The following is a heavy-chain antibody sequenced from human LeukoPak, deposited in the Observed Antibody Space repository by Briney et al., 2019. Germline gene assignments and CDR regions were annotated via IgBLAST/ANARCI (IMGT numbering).Heavy chain of an antibody. CDR2: IYHSGST. J-gene: IGHJ2*01. CDR1: GYSISGGYY. D-gene: IGHD3-10*01. V-gene: IGHV4-38-2*01. CDR3: ATCITMVRGVIQYWYFDL. Sequence: PSETLSLTCAVSGYSISGGYYWGWIRQPPGKGLEWIGSIYHSGSTYYNPSLKSRVTISVDTSKNQFSLKLSSVTAADTAVYYCATCITMVRGVIQYWYFDLWGRGTLVTVSS.